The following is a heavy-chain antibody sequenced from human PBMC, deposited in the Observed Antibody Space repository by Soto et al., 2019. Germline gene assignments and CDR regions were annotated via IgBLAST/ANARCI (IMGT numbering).Heavy chain of an antibody. J-gene: IGHJ4*02. Sequence: SETLSLTCAVYGGSFSGYYWSWIRQPPGKGLEWIGEINHSGSTNYNPSLKSRVTISVDTSKNQFSLKLSSVTAADTAVYYCARVRRSMKIRYFDWLYYFDYWGQGTLVTVSS. V-gene: IGHV4-34*01. CDR2: INHSGST. CDR3: ARVRRSMKIRYFDWLYYFDY. CDR1: GGSFSGYY. D-gene: IGHD3-9*01.